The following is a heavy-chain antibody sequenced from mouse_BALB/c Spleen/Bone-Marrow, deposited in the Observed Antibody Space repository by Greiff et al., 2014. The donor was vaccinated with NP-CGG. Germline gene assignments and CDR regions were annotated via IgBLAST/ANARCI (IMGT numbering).Heavy chain of an antibody. CDR3: AIYYYGSSGFAY. D-gene: IGHD1-1*01. Sequence: SGAELVKPGASVKLSCTASGFNITDTYMHWVKQRPEQGLEWIGRIDPANGNTKYDPKFQGKATITADTSSNTAYLQLSNLTSEDTAVYYCAIYYYGSSGFAYWGQGTLVTVSA. J-gene: IGHJ3*01. CDR2: IDPANGNT. V-gene: IGHV14-3*02. CDR1: GFNITDTY.